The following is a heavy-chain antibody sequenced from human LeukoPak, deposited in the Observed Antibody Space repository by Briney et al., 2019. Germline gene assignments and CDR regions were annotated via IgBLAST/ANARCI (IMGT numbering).Heavy chain of an antibody. D-gene: IGHD3-22*01. CDR2: ISSSSSII. CDR1: GFTFSSYS. CDR3: ARDGDSSGYYAALDI. Sequence: QPGGSLRLSCAASGFTFSSYSMNWVRQAPGKGLEWLSYISSSSSIIYYADSVKGRFTISRDNAKNSLYLQMNSLRDEDTDVYYCARDGDSSGYYAALDIWGQGTMVTVSS. V-gene: IGHV3-48*02. J-gene: IGHJ3*02.